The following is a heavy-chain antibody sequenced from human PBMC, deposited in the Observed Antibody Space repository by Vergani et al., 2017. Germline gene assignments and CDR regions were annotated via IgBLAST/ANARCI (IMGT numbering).Heavy chain of an antibody. CDR1: GFTFSSYA. V-gene: IGHV3-20*01. D-gene: IGHD3-10*01. J-gene: IGHJ5*02. CDR3: ARRFGELLGSWFDP. CDR2: INWNGGST. Sequence: VQLVASGGGVVQPGRSLRLSCAASGFTFSSYAMHWVRQAPGKGLEWVSGINWNGGSTGYADSVKGRFTISRDNAKNSLYLQMNSLRAEDTALYHCARRFGELLGSWFDPWGQGTLVTVSS.